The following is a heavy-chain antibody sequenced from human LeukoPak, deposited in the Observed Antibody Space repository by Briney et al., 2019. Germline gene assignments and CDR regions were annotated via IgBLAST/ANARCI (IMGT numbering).Heavy chain of an antibody. V-gene: IGHV3-20*04. CDR1: GFTFDDYG. J-gene: IGHJ3*02. CDR3: ARKPRITIFGVVIPNDAFDI. CDR2: INWNGGST. Sequence: GGSLRLSCAASGFTFDDYGMSWVRQAPGKGLEWVSGINWNGGSTGYADSVKGRFTISRDNAKNSLYLQMNSLRAEDTALYYCARKPRITIFGVVIPNDAFDIWGQGTMVTVSS. D-gene: IGHD3-3*01.